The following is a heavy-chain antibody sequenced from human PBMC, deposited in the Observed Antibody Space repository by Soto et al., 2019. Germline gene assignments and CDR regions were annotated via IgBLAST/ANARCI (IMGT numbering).Heavy chain of an antibody. D-gene: IGHD6-6*01. CDR3: AKGSEFSNSYTLDFDF. CDR2: ISGNGGST. J-gene: IGHJ4*02. Sequence: GGSLRLSCAASGFTFSSYAMSWVRQAPGRGLEWVSIISGNGGSTYYAASVKGRFTIPRDNTKNTLYLQMDSLTAEDTAVYYCAKGSEFSNSYTLDFDFWGQGALVTVSS. V-gene: IGHV3-23*01. CDR1: GFTFSSYA.